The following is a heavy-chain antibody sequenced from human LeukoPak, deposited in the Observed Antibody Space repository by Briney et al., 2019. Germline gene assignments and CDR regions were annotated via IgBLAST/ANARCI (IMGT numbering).Heavy chain of an antibody. CDR2: INHSGST. CDR3: VRPRRFTYYYGSGSYYDY. Sequence: SETLSLICAVYGGSFSGYYWSWIRQPPGKGLEWIGEINHSGSTNYNPSLKSRVTISVDTSKNQFSLKLSSVTAADTAVYYCVRPRRFTYYYGSGSYYDYWGQGTLVTVSS. CDR1: GGSFSGYY. D-gene: IGHD3-10*01. J-gene: IGHJ4*02. V-gene: IGHV4-34*01.